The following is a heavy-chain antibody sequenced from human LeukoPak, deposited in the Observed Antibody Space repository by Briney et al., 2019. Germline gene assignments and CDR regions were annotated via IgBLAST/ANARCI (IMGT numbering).Heavy chain of an antibody. CDR2: ISYDGSNK. J-gene: IGHJ4*02. CDR3: AKAGNPYSSGWYYY. CDR1: GFTFSSYG. Sequence: GGSLRLSCAASGFTFSSYGMHWVRQAPGKGLEGVAVISYDGSNKYYADSVKGRFTISRDNSKNTLYLQMNSLRAEDTAVYYCAKAGNPYSSGWYYYWGQGTLVTVSS. D-gene: IGHD6-19*01. V-gene: IGHV3-30*18.